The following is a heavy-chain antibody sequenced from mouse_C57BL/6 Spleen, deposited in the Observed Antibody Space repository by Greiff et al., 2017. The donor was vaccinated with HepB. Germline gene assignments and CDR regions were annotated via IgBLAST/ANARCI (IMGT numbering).Heavy chain of an antibody. J-gene: IGHJ2*01. CDR2: INPYNGGT. Sequence: VQLQQSGPVLVKPGASVKMSCKASGYTFTDYYMNWVKQSHGKSLEWIGVINPYNGGTSYNQKFKGKATLTVDKSSSTAYMELNSLTSEDSAVYCCAMTGTDFDYWGQGTTLTVSS. CDR3: AMTGTDFDY. V-gene: IGHV1-19*01. CDR1: GYTFTDYY. D-gene: IGHD4-1*01.